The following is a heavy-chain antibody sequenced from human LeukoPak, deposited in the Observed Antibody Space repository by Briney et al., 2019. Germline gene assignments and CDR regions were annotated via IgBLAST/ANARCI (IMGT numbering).Heavy chain of an antibody. CDR2: ISYDGSNK. CDR3: AREYLVRGVFDY. J-gene: IGHJ4*02. D-gene: IGHD3-10*01. CDR1: GFTFSDYA. Sequence: GGSLRLSCAASGFTFSDYAIHWVRQAPGKGLEWVAVISYDGSNKYYADSVKGRFTISRDNSKNTLYLQMNSLRAEDTAVYYCAREYLVRGVFDYWGQGTLVTVSS. V-gene: IGHV3-30-3*01.